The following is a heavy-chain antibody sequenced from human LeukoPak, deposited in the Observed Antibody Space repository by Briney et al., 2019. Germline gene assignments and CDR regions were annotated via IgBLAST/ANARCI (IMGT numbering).Heavy chain of an antibody. Sequence: GASVKVSCKASGYTFTRYYMHWVRQAPGQGLEWMGIISPSGGSTSYAQKFQGRVTMTRDTSTSTVYMELSSLRSEDTAVYYCARDGGEYYYYYYMDVWGKGTTVTVSS. CDR1: GYTFTRYY. CDR3: ARDGGEYYYYYYMDV. V-gene: IGHV1-46*01. J-gene: IGHJ6*03. CDR2: ISPSGGST. D-gene: IGHD2-21*01.